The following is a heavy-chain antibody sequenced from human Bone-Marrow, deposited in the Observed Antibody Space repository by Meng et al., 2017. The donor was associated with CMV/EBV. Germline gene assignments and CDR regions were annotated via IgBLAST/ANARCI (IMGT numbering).Heavy chain of an antibody. J-gene: IGHJ5*02. D-gene: IGHD2-2*01. V-gene: IGHV3-30*04. CDR3: ARDGEDIVVVPALMEKTGWFDP. Sequence: GESLKISCAASGFTFNSYAMHWVRQAPGKGLEWVAVISYDGRNKYYADSVKGRFTISRDNSKNTLYLQMNSLRAEDTAVYYCARDGEDIVVVPALMEKTGWFDPWGQGTLVTVSS. CDR2: ISYDGRNK. CDR1: GFTFNSYA.